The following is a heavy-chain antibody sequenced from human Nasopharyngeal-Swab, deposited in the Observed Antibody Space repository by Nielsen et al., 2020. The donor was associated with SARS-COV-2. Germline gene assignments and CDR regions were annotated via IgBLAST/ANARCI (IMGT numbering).Heavy chain of an antibody. CDR3: ARDAIVVVPAATYYYYGMDV. CDR2: ISSSGSTI. CDR1: GFTFSSYS. V-gene: IGHV3-48*04. D-gene: IGHD2-2*01. J-gene: IGHJ6*02. Sequence: GESLKISCAASGFTFSSYSMNWVRQAPGKGLEWVSSISSSGSTIYYADSVKGRFTISRDNAKNSLYLQMNSLRAEDTAVYYCARDAIVVVPAATYYYYGMDVWGQGTTVTVSS.